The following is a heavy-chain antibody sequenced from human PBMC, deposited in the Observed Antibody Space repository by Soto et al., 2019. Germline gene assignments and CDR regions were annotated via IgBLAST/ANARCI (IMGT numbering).Heavy chain of an antibody. V-gene: IGHV3-7*01. CDR2: IKPDGSEQ. Sequence: EVQLVESGGGLVQPGGSLRLSCAASEFTFDKYYMTWVRQAPGKGPEWVANIKPDGSEQYYVDSVKGRFTISRDNANNSLYLQINSLRAEDTAVYFCARGNWNYYYGFDVWGQGTTVTVSS. D-gene: IGHD1-20*01. J-gene: IGHJ6*02. CDR1: EFTFDKYY. CDR3: ARGNWNYYYGFDV.